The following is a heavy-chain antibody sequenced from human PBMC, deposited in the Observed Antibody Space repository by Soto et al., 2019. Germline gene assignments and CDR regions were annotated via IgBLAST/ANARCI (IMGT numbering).Heavy chain of an antibody. CDR2: IYDSGST. CDR3: ARSSRSYFDY. Sequence: QVQLQESGPGLVKPSQTLSLTCTVSGGSISRSGYFWSWIRQHPGKGLEWIGYIYDSGSTYYNPSLKSRVSLSVDTSKNQFSPILTSVTAADTAMYYCARSSRSYFDYWGQGTLVTVSS. CDR1: GGSISRSGYF. V-gene: IGHV4-31*03. J-gene: IGHJ4*02.